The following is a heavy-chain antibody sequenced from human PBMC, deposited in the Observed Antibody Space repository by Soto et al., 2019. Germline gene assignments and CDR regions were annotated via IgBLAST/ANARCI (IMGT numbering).Heavy chain of an antibody. CDR1: GFTFSSYS. V-gene: IGHV3-21*01. Sequence: EVQLVESGGGLVKPGGSLRLSCAASGFTFSSYSMTWVRQAPGKGLEWVSSISSSSTYIHYGDSVKGRFTISRDNAKNSLNLQMNSLRAEDTAVYFCARDTNYYASGSGVDYGGQGILVTVSS. D-gene: IGHD3-10*01. CDR2: ISSSSTYI. CDR3: ARDTNYYASGSGVDY. J-gene: IGHJ4*02.